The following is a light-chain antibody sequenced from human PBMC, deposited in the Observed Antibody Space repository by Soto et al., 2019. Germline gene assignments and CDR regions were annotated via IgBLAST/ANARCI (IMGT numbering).Light chain of an antibody. CDR3: QQYNNWPGT. Sequence: EIVMTQSPATLSVSPGERATLSCSASQSVSSNLAWYQQKPCQAPRLLNYGAATRSTGIPARFSGSGSGTEFTLTISSLQSEYFAVYYCQQYNNWPGTFGPGTKVDIK. V-gene: IGKV3-15*01. J-gene: IGKJ3*01. CDR1: QSVSSN. CDR2: GAA.